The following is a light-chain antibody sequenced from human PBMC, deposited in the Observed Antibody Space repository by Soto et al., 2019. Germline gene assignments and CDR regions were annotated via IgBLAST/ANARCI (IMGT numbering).Light chain of an antibody. CDR1: QSVSSSN. CDR2: GTS. V-gene: IGKV3-20*01. Sequence: EIVLTQSPVTLSLSPGERATLSCRASQSVSSSNLAWYQQKTGQAPRLLIYGTSSRATGIPDRFSGSGSGTDFTLTISRLEPEDFAVYYCQQYGTSPPYTFGQGTKVEI. CDR3: QQYGTSPPYT. J-gene: IGKJ2*01.